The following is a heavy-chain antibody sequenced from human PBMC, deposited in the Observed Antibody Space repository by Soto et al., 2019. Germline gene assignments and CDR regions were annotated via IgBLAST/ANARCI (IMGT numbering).Heavy chain of an antibody. CDR2: ISGGGDST. Sequence: EVLLLESGGGLVQPGGSLRLSCVASGFTFSNYVMNWVRQAPGKGLEWVSAISGGGDSTYYADSVKGRFTSSRDNSKSTLLLQMSGLRAEDTAIYYCAKRGSSSWSNFDSWGQGTLVTVSS. V-gene: IGHV3-23*01. D-gene: IGHD6-13*01. CDR3: AKRGSSSWSNFDS. J-gene: IGHJ4*02. CDR1: GFTFSNYV.